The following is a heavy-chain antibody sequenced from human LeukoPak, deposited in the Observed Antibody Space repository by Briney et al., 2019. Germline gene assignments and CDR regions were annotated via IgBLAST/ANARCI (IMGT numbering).Heavy chain of an antibody. D-gene: IGHD5-18*01. J-gene: IGHJ6*02. CDR3: ARDCGYSYGTGGYYYCCYGMDV. Sequence: SVNVSCKASQRIYSSYAISSVRQSPGQELEWMGRIIPILGIANYEQEFQGRVTITADNSTSTAYMELSSLRSEDTTVYYCARDCGYSYGTGGYYYCCYGMDVWGQGTTVTVSS. CDR1: QRIYSSYA. CDR2: IIPILGIA. V-gene: IGHV1-69*04.